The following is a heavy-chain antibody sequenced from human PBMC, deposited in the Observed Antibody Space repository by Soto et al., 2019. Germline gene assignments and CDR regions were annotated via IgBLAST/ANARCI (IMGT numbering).Heavy chain of an antibody. Sequence: QVQLQQWGAGLLKPSETLSLTCAVYGGSFSGYYWTWIRQPPGTGLEWIGEINHRGSTNYNPSLKSRVTISVDTYKNQFSLKLTSVTAADTAVYYCARDKITGLFDYWGQGTLVTVSS. D-gene: IGHD2-8*02. V-gene: IGHV4-34*01. CDR3: ARDKITGLFDY. J-gene: IGHJ4*02. CDR1: GGSFSGYY. CDR2: INHRGST.